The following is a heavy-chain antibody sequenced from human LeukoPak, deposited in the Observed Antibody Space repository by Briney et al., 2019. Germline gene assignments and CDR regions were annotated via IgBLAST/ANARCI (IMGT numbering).Heavy chain of an antibody. Sequence: SETLSLTCAVSGGSISSSNWWSWVRQPPGKGLEWIGETYHSGSTNYNPSLKSRVTISVDKSKNQFSLKLSSVTAADTAVYYCARDRYYDILTGSAWFDPWGQGTLVTVSS. V-gene: IGHV4-4*02. CDR2: TYHSGST. CDR3: ARDRYYDILTGSAWFDP. CDR1: GGSISSSNW. D-gene: IGHD3-9*01. J-gene: IGHJ5*02.